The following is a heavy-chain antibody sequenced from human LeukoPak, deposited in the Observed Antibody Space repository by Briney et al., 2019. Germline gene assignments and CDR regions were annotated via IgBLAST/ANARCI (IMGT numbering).Heavy chain of an antibody. Sequence: ASVKVSCKASGYTFTSYDINWVRQATGQGLEWKGWMNPNSGNTGYAQKFQGRVTMTRNTSISTAYMELSSLRSEDTAVYYCARAPRGYCSGGSCPRAAFDIWGQGTMVTVSS. CDR2: MNPNSGNT. D-gene: IGHD2-15*01. CDR1: GYTFTSYD. J-gene: IGHJ3*02. CDR3: ARAPRGYCSGGSCPRAAFDI. V-gene: IGHV1-8*01.